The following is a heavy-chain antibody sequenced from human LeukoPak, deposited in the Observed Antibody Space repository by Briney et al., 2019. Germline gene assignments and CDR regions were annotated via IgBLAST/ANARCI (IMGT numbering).Heavy chain of an antibody. Sequence: PGGSLRLSCAASGFTFGSYAMSWVRQAPGKGLEWVSAISGSGGSTYYADSVKGRFTISRDNSKNTLYLQMNSLRAEDTAVYYRAKDEAARPGLGFDYWGQGTLVTVSS. CDR1: GFTFGSYA. CDR3: AKDEAARPGLGFDY. CDR2: ISGSGGST. V-gene: IGHV3-23*01. J-gene: IGHJ4*02. D-gene: IGHD6-6*01.